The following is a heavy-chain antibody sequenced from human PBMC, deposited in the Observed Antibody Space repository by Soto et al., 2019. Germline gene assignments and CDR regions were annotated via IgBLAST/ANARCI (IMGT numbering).Heavy chain of an antibody. CDR3: ARPISNSGSYLDAFDI. J-gene: IGHJ3*02. V-gene: IGHV3-11*01. CDR2: ISKDSGRAT. CDR1: GFIFRDWF. D-gene: IGHD1-26*01. Sequence: GGSLRLSCAASGFIFRDWFMSWIRQAPGKGLEWISYISKDSGRATRYADSVKGRFTISRDNAKNSLYLQMNSLRAEDTAVYYCARPISNSGSYLDAFDIWGQGTMVTVSS.